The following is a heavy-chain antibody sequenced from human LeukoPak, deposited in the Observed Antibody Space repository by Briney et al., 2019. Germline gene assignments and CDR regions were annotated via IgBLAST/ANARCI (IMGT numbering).Heavy chain of an antibody. D-gene: IGHD2-8*01. CDR1: GFTASSNY. J-gene: IGHJ3*02. V-gene: IGHV3-53*04. CDR2: IYSDDRT. Sequence: PGGSLRLSCAASGFTASSNYMSWVRQAPGKGLEWVSVIYSDDRTYYADSVKGRFTISRHTSKKTLYLQMNSLRAEDTAVYYCAREVMAKRRAFDIWGQGTTVTVSS. CDR3: AREVMAKRRAFDI.